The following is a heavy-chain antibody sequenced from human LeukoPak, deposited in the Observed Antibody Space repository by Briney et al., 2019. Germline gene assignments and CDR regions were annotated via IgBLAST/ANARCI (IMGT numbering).Heavy chain of an antibody. Sequence: ASVKVSCKASGYTFTSYDINWVRQATGQGLEWMGWMNPNSGNTGYAQKFQGRVTMTRDTSISTAYMELSRLRSDDTAVYYCARESDSSGPCFDYWGQGTLVTVSS. V-gene: IGHV1-8*02. D-gene: IGHD3-22*01. CDR1: GYTFTSYD. CDR2: MNPNSGNT. J-gene: IGHJ4*02. CDR3: ARESDSSGPCFDY.